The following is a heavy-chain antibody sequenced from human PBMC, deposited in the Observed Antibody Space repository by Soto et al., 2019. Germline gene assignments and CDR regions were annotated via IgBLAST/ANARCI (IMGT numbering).Heavy chain of an antibody. D-gene: IGHD2-2*01. J-gene: IGHJ3*02. CDR3: ARVKECSGTSCYARDAFDI. CDR2: ISSGGSAI. CDR1: GFTFSDHY. Sequence: QVQLVESGGGLVKPGGSLRLSCAASGFTFSDHYMSWIRQAPGKGLEWVSYISSGGSAIYYADSVKGRFTISRDNAKNSVYLQMNSLRAEDTAVYYCARVKECSGTSCYARDAFDIWGQGTMVTVSS. V-gene: IGHV3-11*01.